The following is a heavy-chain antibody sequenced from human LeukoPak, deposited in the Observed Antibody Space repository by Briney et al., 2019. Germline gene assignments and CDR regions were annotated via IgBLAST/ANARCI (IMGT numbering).Heavy chain of an antibody. CDR1: GGSISSPFYY. V-gene: IGHV4-39*01. CDR2: ISYSGST. D-gene: IGHD5-24*01. CDR3: ARQNSYNYAYFDY. Sequence: SETLSLTCTVSGGSISSPFYYWGWIRQPPGKGLQWIGAISYSGSTYYNPSLKSRVTISVDTSKNQFSLKLSSVTAADMAVYYCARQNSYNYAYFDYWRQGTLVTVSS. J-gene: IGHJ4*02.